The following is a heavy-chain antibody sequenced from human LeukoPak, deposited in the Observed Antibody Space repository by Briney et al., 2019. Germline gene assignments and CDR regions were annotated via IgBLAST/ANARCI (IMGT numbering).Heavy chain of an antibody. CDR1: GYTFTSYG. D-gene: IGHD1-26*01. CDR3: ATPGWGIVGAYILDY. Sequence: ASVKVSCKASGYTFTSYGISWVRQAPGQGLEWMGWISAYNGNTNYAQKLQGRVTMTTDTSTSTAYMELRSLRSEDTAVYYCATPGWGIVGAYILDYWGQGTLVTVSS. V-gene: IGHV1-18*01. CDR2: ISAYNGNT. J-gene: IGHJ4*02.